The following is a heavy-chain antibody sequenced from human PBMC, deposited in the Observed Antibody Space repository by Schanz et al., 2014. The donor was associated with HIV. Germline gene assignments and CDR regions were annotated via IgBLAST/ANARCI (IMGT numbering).Heavy chain of an antibody. CDR3: AKDRNYYESKYRGKGNYYYYYGMDV. D-gene: IGHD3-22*01. Sequence: QEQLVESGGGVVQPGRSLRLSCAASGFTYRNYGMHWVRPAPGKGLEWAAVISNDGKNKNYADSVKGRFTISRDNSKNTLYLQVKSLRAEDTAVYYCAKDRNYYESKYRGKGNYYYYYGMDVWGQGTTVTVSS. CDR1: GFTYRNYG. V-gene: IGHV3-30*18. J-gene: IGHJ6*02. CDR2: ISNDGKNK.